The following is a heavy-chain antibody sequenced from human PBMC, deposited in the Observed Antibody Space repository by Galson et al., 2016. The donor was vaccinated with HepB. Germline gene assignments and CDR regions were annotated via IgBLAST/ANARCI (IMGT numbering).Heavy chain of an antibody. Sequence: SETLSLTCAVSGDSINSNSFYWGWIRQPPGKGLEWIGNIYASEYTFYNPSLKSRVTIPVDTSKNQFSLKLSSVTAADTAVYYCARTAARLYFDDWGQGTLVTVSS. CDR2: IYASEYT. CDR3: ARTAARLYFDD. J-gene: IGHJ4*01. CDR1: GDSINSNSFY. D-gene: IGHD6-6*01. V-gene: IGHV4-39*01.